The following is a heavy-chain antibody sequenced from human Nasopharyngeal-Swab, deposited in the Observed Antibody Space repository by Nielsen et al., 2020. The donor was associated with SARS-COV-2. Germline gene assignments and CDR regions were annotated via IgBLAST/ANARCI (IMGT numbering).Heavy chain of an antibody. J-gene: IGHJ6*03. Sequence: GGSLRLSCAASGFTFSSYSMNWVRQAPGKGLEWVSYISSSSSTIYYADSVKGRFTISRDNAKNSLYLQMNSLRAEDTAVYYCAGYCSSTSCSRNYYYYYMDVWGQGTTVTVSS. V-gene: IGHV3-48*04. CDR2: ISSSSSTI. CDR3: AGYCSSTSCSRNYYYYYMDV. CDR1: GFTFSSYS. D-gene: IGHD2-2*01.